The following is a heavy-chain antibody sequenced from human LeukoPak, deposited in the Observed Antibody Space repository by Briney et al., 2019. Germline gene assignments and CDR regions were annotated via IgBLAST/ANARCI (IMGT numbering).Heavy chain of an antibody. D-gene: IGHD6-19*01. V-gene: IGHV4-31*03. CDR2: IYYSAST. CDR1: GGSISSGGYY. J-gene: IGHJ4*02. Sequence: SETLSLTCTVSGGSISSGGYYWSWIRQHPGKGLEWIGYIYYSASTYYNPSLKSRFTISVDTSKSQFSLKQSSVPAADAALYYWSTGGRDIRYSSGGGQFDYWGQGTLVTVSS. CDR3: STGGRDIRYSSGGGQFDY.